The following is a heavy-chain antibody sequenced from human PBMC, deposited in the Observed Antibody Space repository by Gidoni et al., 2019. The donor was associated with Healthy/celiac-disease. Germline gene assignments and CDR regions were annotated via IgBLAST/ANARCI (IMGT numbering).Heavy chain of an antibody. CDR1: GGSISSYY. Sequence: QVQLQESGPGLVKHSETLSLTCTVSGGSISSYYWSWIRQPPGKGLEWIGYIYYRGSTNYNPSLKSRVTISVDTSKNQFSLKLSSVTAADTAVYYCARSRGYSYGNYDYWGQGTLVTVSS. J-gene: IGHJ4*02. CDR3: ARSRGYSYGNYDY. D-gene: IGHD5-18*01. V-gene: IGHV4-59*13. CDR2: IYYRGST.